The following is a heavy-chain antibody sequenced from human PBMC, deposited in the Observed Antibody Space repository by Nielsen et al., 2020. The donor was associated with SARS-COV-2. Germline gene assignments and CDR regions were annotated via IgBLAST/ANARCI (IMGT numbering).Heavy chain of an antibody. CDR2: IFESGST. J-gene: IGHJ4*02. D-gene: IGHD2-2*01. V-gene: IGHV4-59*11. CDR1: GDPIRGHY. Sequence: SETLSLTCSVSGDPIRGHYWSWIRQPPEKDLEWIGYIFESGSTNYHTSLKSRVTMSIDTSKNQFSLNLNSVTPADTAVYYCARGLADRTTPFDFWGQGTLVTVSS. CDR3: ARGLADRTTPFDF.